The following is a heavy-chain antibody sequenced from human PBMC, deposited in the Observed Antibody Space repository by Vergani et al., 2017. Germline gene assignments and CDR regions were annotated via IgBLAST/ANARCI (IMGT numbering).Heavy chain of an antibody. J-gene: IGHJ4*02. D-gene: IGHD2-21*02. Sequence: EVQLLESGGGLVQPGGSLRLSCAASGFTFSSSNMNWVRQAPGKGLEWVSSISSTSKTIYYADSVKGRFTISRDNAMNSLYLQMDSLRSEDTALYYCAKYLRDSTDGLPDSWGPGTLVIVSS. CDR3: AKYLRDSTDGLPDS. V-gene: IGHV3-48*01. CDR2: ISSTSKTI. CDR1: GFTFSSSN.